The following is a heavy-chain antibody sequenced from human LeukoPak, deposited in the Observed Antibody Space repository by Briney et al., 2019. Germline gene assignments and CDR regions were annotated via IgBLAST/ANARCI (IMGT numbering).Heavy chain of an antibody. CDR2: IIPIFGTA. CDR3: ASPRYCSGGSCYVDAFDI. Sequence: SVKVSCKASGGTFSSYAISWVRQAPGQGLEWMGRIIPIFGTANYAQKLQGRVTITTDESTSTAYMELSSLRSEDTAVYYCASPRYCSGGSCYVDAFDIWGQGTMVTVSS. D-gene: IGHD2-15*01. J-gene: IGHJ3*02. V-gene: IGHV1-69*05. CDR1: GGTFSSYA.